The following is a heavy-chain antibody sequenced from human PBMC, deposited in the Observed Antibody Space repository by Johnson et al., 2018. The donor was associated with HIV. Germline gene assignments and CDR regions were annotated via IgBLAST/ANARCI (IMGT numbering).Heavy chain of an antibody. CDR2: IESGGST. D-gene: IGHD2-15*01. V-gene: IGHV3-66*01. J-gene: IGHJ3*02. Sequence: VQLVESGGGVVQPGGSLRLSCAASGFTFSSNYMSWVRQAPGKGLEWVAVIESGGSTNYADAVKGGLTISRDNVKNSLYLQMNSLRAEDSALYYCAKDMVVLENGSFDIWCQGTMVTVSS. CDR3: AKDMVVLENGSFDI. CDR1: GFTFSSNY.